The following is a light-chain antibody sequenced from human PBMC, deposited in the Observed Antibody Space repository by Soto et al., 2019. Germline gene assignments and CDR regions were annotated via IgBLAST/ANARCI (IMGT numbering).Light chain of an antibody. Sequence: EVVLTQSPGTLSLSPGERVTLSCRASQSVSSSYLAWYQQKPGQAPRLLLYAASTRAAGIPDRFSGGGSGTDFTLTISRLEPEDFAVYYCQQYGSALYTFGQGTKLEVK. CDR2: AAS. CDR1: QSVSSSY. J-gene: IGKJ2*01. CDR3: QQYGSALYT. V-gene: IGKV3-20*01.